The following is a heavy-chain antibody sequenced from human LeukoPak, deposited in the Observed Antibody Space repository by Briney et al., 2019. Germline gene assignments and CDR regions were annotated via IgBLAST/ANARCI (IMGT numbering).Heavy chain of an antibody. J-gene: IGHJ5*01. D-gene: IGHD2-15*01. CDR2: IIPMRNLA. Sequence: SVKVSCKASGGDFNSHIINWVRQAPGQGLEWMGRIIPMRNLANYAHKFQGRVIITADKSRRTAYMEMSRLTSDDTAVYYCARGKYCSGGECYSVRTSYDGFDSWGQGTVVSVSS. CDR3: ARGKYCSGGECYSVRTSYDGFDS. CDR1: GGDFNSHI. V-gene: IGHV1-69*02.